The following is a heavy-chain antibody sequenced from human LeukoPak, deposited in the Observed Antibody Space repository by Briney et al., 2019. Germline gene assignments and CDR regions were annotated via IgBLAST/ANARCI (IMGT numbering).Heavy chain of an antibody. CDR1: GFTFDDYA. Sequence: GRSLRLSCAASGFTFDDYAMHWVRQAPGKGLEWVSGISWNSGSIGYADSVKGRFTISRDNAKNSLYLQMNSLRAEDTALYYCAKDRYSSGWGTYSSFDPWGQGTLVTVSS. CDR3: AKDRYSSGWGTYSSFDP. J-gene: IGHJ5*02. D-gene: IGHD6-19*01. CDR2: ISWNSGSI. V-gene: IGHV3-9*01.